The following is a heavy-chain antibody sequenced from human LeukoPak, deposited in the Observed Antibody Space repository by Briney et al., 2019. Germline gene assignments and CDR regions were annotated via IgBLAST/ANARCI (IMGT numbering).Heavy chain of an antibody. CDR3: ARDRRFVRFDY. J-gene: IGHJ4*02. CDR1: GGSISSSSYY. V-gene: IGHV4-61*02. D-gene: IGHD3-10*01. CDR2: IYSSGST. Sequence: TLSLTCSVSGGSISSSSYYWSWIRQPAGKGLEWIGRIYSSGSTNYNPSLKGRVTISVDTSKNQFSLKLSSVTAADTAVYYCARDRRFVRFDYWGQGTLVTVSS.